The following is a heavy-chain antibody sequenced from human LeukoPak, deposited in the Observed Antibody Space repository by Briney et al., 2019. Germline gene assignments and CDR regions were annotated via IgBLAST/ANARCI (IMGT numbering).Heavy chain of an antibody. CDR2: IYYSGST. V-gene: IGHV4-59*01. CDR1: GGSISSYY. J-gene: IGHJ4*02. Sequence: SETLSLICTVSGGSISSYYWSWIRQPPGKGLEWIGYIYYSGSTNYNPSLKSRVTISVDTSKNQFSLKLSSVTAADTAVYYCACGYSSSSYPPFFDYWGQGTLVTVSS. D-gene: IGHD6-13*01. CDR3: ACGYSSSSYPPFFDY.